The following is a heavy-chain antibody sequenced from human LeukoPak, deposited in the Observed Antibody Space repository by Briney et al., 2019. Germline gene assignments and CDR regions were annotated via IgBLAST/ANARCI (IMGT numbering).Heavy chain of an antibody. D-gene: IGHD1-1*01. CDR3: AKGGQAVQNELDY. J-gene: IGHJ4*02. CDR1: GFTFDDYT. Sequence: PEGSLRLSCAASGFTFDDYTMSWVRQAPGKGLEWVSGINWNGGSTGYVDSVKGRFTISRDNAKNSLYLQMNSLRAEDTALYYCAKGGQAVQNELDYWGQGTLVTVSS. V-gene: IGHV3-20*04. CDR2: INWNGGST.